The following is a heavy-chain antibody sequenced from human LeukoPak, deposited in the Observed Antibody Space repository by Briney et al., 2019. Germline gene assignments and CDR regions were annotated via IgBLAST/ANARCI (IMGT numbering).Heavy chain of an antibody. Sequence: PSETLSLTCAVYGGSFSGYYWSWIRQPPGKGLEWIGEINHSGSTNYNPSLKSRVTIPVDTSKNQFSLKLSSVTAADTAVYYCARTGLWLRLNDYWGQGTLVTVSS. J-gene: IGHJ4*02. CDR1: GGSFSGYY. CDR3: ARTGLWLRLNDY. V-gene: IGHV4-34*01. D-gene: IGHD5-12*01. CDR2: INHSGST.